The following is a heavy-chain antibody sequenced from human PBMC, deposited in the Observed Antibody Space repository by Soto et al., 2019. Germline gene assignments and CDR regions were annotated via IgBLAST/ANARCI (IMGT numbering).Heavy chain of an antibody. CDR3: AKEKWVIVVGTGFDY. CDR2: LSCRGGST. Sequence: WGSLRLSCAASGFTIRSSAMIWGRQAPGKGVEGGFGLSCRGGSTYYADSVEGRFTISRDNSKNTLYLQMNSLRAEDTAVYYCAKEKWVIVVGTGFDYWGQGTLVTASS. D-gene: IGHD3-22*01. J-gene: IGHJ4*02. CDR1: GFTIRSSA. V-gene: IGHV3-23*01.